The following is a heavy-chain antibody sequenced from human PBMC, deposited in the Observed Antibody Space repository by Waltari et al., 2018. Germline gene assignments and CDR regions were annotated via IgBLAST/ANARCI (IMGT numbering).Heavy chain of an antibody. CDR3: AKDRYYYDSSLDY. D-gene: IGHD3-22*01. J-gene: IGHJ4*02. CDR1: GFTFSSYA. CDR2: IYSGGST. Sequence: EVQLLESGGGLVQPGGSLRLSCAASGFTFSSYAMSWVRQAPGKGLEWVSVIYSGGSTYYADSVKGRFTISRDNSKNTLYLQMNSLRAEDTAVYYCAKDRYYYDSSLDYWGQGTLVTVSS. V-gene: IGHV3-23*03.